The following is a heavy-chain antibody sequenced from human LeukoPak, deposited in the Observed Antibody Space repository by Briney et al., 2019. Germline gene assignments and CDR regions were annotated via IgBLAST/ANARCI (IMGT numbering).Heavy chain of an antibody. D-gene: IGHD2-2*02. CDR2: SIPIFGTA. Sequence: GASVKVSCKASGGTFSNYAISWVRQAPGQGLEGVGGSIPIFGTANYAQTFQGEVTITAEKSTNKAYLEVNSLRAEDTAGYYCSIRFAKAVRLAGWFDPWGQGTLVTVSS. J-gene: IGHJ5*02. CDR1: GGTFSNYA. CDR3: SIRFAKAVRLAGWFDP. V-gene: IGHV1-69*06.